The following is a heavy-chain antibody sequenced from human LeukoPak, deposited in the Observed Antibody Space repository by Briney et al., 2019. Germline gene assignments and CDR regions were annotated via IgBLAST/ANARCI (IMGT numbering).Heavy chain of an antibody. CDR3: ARERPRYSSSWYWFDP. Sequence: SETLSLTCTVSGGSISSSSYYWGWIRQPPGKGLEWIGEINHSGSTNYNPSLKSRVTISVDTSKNQFSLKLSSVTAADTAVYYCARERPRYSSSWYWFDPWGQGTLVTVSS. D-gene: IGHD6-13*01. V-gene: IGHV4-39*07. CDR1: GGSISSSSYY. J-gene: IGHJ5*02. CDR2: INHSGST.